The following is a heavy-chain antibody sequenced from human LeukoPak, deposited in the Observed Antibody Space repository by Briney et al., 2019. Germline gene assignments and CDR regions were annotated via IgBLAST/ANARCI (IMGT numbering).Heavy chain of an antibody. CDR3: ARVRGYYDSKRDAFDI. V-gene: IGHV4-59*01. J-gene: IGHJ3*02. CDR2: IYYSGST. CDR1: GGSMSSYY. D-gene: IGHD3-22*01. Sequence: SETLSLTCTVSGGSMSSYYWSWIRQPPGKGLEWIGYIYYSGSTNYNPSLKSRVTISVDTSKNQFSLKLSSVTAADTAVYYCARVRGYYDSKRDAFDIWGQGTMVTVSS.